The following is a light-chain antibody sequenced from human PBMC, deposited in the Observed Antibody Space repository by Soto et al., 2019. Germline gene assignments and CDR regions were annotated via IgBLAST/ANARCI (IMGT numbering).Light chain of an antibody. V-gene: IGKV3-20*01. CDR3: QQYGTSPWT. Sequence: EIVLTQSPGTLSLSPGERATLSCRARQSVSGTHLAWYQQKPGQSPTLLIYDASSRATGIPDRFSGSGSRTDFTLTSSGLEPEDFAVYYCQQYGTSPWTVGQGTKVESK. J-gene: IGKJ1*01. CDR1: QSVSGTH. CDR2: DAS.